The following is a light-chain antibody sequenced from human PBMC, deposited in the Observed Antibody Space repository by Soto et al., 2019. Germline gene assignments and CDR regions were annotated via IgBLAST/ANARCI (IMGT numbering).Light chain of an antibody. Sequence: QSALTQPVSVSGSPGQSVTISCTGTNNAFGAYDYVSWYQQHPGRAPKLIIFEVNKRPSGVSERFTGSKSGNTASLTISGLQAEDETDYYCSSYTSDNTLVFGGGTKLTVL. V-gene: IGLV2-14*01. J-gene: IGLJ3*02. CDR2: EVN. CDR3: SSYTSDNTLV. CDR1: NNAFGAYDY.